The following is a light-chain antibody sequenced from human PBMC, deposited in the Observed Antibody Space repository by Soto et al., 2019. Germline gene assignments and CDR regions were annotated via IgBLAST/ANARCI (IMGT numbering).Light chain of an antibody. CDR2: LEGSGSY. J-gene: IGLJ2*01. V-gene: IGLV4-60*02. CDR3: ETWDSNTRV. Sequence: QAVVTQSSSASASLGSSVKLTFTLSSGHSSYIIAWHQQQPGKAPRYLMKLEGSGSYNKGSGVPDRFSGSSSGADRYLTISNLQFEDEADYYCETWDSNTRVFGGGTKLTVL. CDR1: SGHSSYI.